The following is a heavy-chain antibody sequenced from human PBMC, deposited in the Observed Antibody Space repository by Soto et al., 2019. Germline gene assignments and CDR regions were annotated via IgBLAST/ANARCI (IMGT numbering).Heavy chain of an antibody. D-gene: IGHD4-4*01. J-gene: IGHJ4*02. Sequence: SXTLSLTCAVSGGSMSSGGYSWSWIRQPPGKGLEWIGYIYHSGSTYYNPSLKSRVTISVDRSKNQFSLNLSSVTAADTAVYYCARGMTTVTTYDYWGQGTLVTVSS. CDR3: ARGMTTVTTYDY. CDR2: IYHSGST. CDR1: GGSMSSGGYS. V-gene: IGHV4-30-2*01.